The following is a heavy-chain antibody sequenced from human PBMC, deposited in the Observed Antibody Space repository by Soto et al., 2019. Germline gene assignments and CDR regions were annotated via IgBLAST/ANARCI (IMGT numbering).Heavy chain of an antibody. CDR1: GFTFTGLA. J-gene: IGHJ4*02. V-gene: IGHV3-23*01. Sequence: VQLLESGGGLVQPGGSLRLSGAASGFTFTGLAMTWARQAPGKWLEYVSSITSSGSEVFHAASVKGRFTMSRDNSKNMLYLQMNSLRAEDTAVYYCAKEGYDSGWYWDSWGQGALVTVSS. CDR3: AKEGYDSGWYWDS. D-gene: IGHD6-19*01. CDR2: ITSSGSEV.